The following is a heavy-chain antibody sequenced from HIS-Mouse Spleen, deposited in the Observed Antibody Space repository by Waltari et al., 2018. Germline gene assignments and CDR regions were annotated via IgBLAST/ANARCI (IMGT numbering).Heavy chain of an antibody. J-gene: IGHJ2*01. CDR3: AREIPYSSSWYDWYFDL. CDR2: IYYSGGT. V-gene: IGHV4-39*07. D-gene: IGHD6-13*01. CDR1: GGSLSSSSYY. Sequence: QPQLPVSGPELVKPSETLSLTFTVSGGSLSSSSYYWGWIREPPGKGLGWMGGIYYSGGTNYKPSLNSRDTISVDTSKNQFSLKLSSVTAADTAVYYCAREIPYSSSWYDWYFDLWGRGTLVTVSS.